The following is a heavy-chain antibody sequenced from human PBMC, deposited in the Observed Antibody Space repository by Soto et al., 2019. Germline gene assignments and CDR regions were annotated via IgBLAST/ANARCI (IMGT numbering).Heavy chain of an antibody. Sequence: PSETLSLTCTVSGGSISSGDYYWSWIRQPPGKGLEWIGYIYYSGSTYYNPSLKSRVTISVDTSKNQFSLKLSSVTAADTAVYYCNGGYSSSWSPDYWGQGTLVTVSS. CDR1: GGSISSGDYY. V-gene: IGHV4-30-4*01. CDR2: IYYSGST. J-gene: IGHJ4*02. D-gene: IGHD6-13*01. CDR3: NGGYSSSWSPDY.